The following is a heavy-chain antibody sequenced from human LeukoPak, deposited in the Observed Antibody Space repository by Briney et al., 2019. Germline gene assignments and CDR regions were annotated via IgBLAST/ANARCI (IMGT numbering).Heavy chain of an antibody. CDR2: IWYDGSNK. J-gene: IGHJ4*02. CDR3: ARVPRIVVDTTTTY. Sequence: GGSLRLSCAASGFTFSSYGMHWVRQAPGKGLEWVAVIWYDGSNKYYADSVKGRFTISRDNSKNTLYLQMNSLRAEDTAVYYCARVPRIVVDTTTTYWGQGTLVTVSS. D-gene: IGHD3-22*01. V-gene: IGHV3-30*19. CDR1: GFTFSSYG.